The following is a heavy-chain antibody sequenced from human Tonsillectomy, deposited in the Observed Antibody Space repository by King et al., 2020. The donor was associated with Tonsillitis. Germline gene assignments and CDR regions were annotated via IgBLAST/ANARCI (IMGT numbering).Heavy chain of an antibody. J-gene: IGHJ4*02. CDR1: GGSISSYY. V-gene: IGHV4-59*01. CDR2: IYYSGST. Sequence: QLQESGPGLVKPSETLSLTCTVSGGSISSYYWSWIRQPPGKGLEWIGYIYYSGSTNHNPSLKSRVTISVDTSKNQFSLKLSSVTAADTAVYYCARESGYRFPFDYWGQGTLVTVSS. CDR3: ARESGYRFPFDY. D-gene: IGHD5-18*01.